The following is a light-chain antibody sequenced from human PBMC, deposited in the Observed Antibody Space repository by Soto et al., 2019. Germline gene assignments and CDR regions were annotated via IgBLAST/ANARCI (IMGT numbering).Light chain of an antibody. Sequence: SYELTQSPSLSVAPGQTASIPCGANNIGRKRVHWYQQKPGQAPVLVVYDDSDRPSGIPERFSGSNSGNTATLTISRVEVGDEADYYCQVWESSSDPVIFGGGTKLTVL. CDR1: NIGRKR. J-gene: IGLJ2*01. V-gene: IGLV3-21*02. CDR3: QVWESSSDPVI. CDR2: DDS.